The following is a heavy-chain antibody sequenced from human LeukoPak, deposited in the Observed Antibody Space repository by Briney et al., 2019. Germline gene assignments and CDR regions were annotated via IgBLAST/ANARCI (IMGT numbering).Heavy chain of an antibody. V-gene: IGHV4-59*01. CDR2: FYYSGSD. Sequence: XXXXXXRXPPXXXLEWIXYFYYSGSDNYNPSLKSRITISVDTSKNQFSLKLSSVTAADTAVYYCVRGYCSGATCYHFDYWGQGTLVTVSS. CDR1: XX. J-gene: IGHJ4*02. D-gene: IGHD2-15*01. CDR3: VRGYCSGATCYHFDY.